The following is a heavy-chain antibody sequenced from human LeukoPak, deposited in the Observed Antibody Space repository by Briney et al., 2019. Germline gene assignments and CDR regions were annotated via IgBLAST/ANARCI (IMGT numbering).Heavy chain of an antibody. D-gene: IGHD6-19*01. CDR1: GFSLSTSGVG. J-gene: IGHJ5*02. CDR2: IYWNDDK. Sequence: SGPTLVNPTQTLTLTCTFSGFSLSTSGVGVGWIRQPPGKALEWLALIYWNDDKRYSPSLKSRLTITKDTSKNPVVLTMTNMDPVDTATYYCAHAIAVAGTGWFDPWGQGTLVTVSS. V-gene: IGHV2-5*01. CDR3: AHAIAVAGTGWFDP.